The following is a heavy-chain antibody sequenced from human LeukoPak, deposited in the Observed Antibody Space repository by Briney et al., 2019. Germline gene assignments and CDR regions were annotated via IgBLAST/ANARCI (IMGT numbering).Heavy chain of an antibody. Sequence: ASVKVSCKASGYTSTSYYMHWVRQAPGQGLEWMGIINPSGGSTSYAQKFQGRVTMTRDTSTSTVYMELSSLRSGDTAVYYCARQYEIVVVVAATPGGFDYWGQGTLVTVSS. V-gene: IGHV1-46*01. CDR3: ARQYEIVVVVAATPGGFDY. CDR1: GYTSTSYY. CDR2: INPSGGST. J-gene: IGHJ4*02. D-gene: IGHD2-15*01.